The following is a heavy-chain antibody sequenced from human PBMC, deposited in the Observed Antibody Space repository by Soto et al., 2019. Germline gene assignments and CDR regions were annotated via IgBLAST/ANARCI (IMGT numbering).Heavy chain of an antibody. J-gene: IGHJ6*02. CDR1: GVSISSDGYP. CDR2: IYRTGST. V-gene: IGHV4-30-2*01. D-gene: IGHD2-2*01. CDR3: ARGGGSRTSQSMDV. Sequence: SETLSLTXAVSGVSISSDGYPWSWIRQPPGKGLEWIGYIYRTGSTYYNPALKSRVTISVDRSKNQFSLKLSSVTAADTAVYYCARGGGSRTSQSMDVWGQGTTVTVSS.